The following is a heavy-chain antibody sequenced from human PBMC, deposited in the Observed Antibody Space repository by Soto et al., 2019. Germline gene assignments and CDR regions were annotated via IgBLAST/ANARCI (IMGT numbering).Heavy chain of an antibody. J-gene: IGHJ4*01. D-gene: IGHD2-8*01. V-gene: IGHV3-23*01. CDR1: GCTFSSYA. CDR2: ISGNSGKT. Sequence: PGGSLRLSCTASGCTFSSYAMSWVRQAPGKELEWVSTISGNSGKTNYAESVKGRFSISRDNSKNTVHLQLDSLRAEDTAVYFCAKLGFVLMELYYFHQWGHGTLVTV. CDR3: AKLGFVLMELYYFHQ.